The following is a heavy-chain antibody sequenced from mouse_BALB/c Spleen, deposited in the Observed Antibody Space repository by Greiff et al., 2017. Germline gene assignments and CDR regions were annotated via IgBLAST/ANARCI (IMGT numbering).Heavy chain of an antibody. D-gene: IGHD2-14*01. Sequence: EVKLQESGTVLARPGASVKMSCKASGYTFTSYWMHWVKQRPGQGLEWIGAIYPGNSDTSYNQKFKGKAKLTAVTSTSTAYMELSSLTNEDSAVYYCTGGYYRYDVGFDYWGQGTTLTVSS. CDR2: IYPGNSDT. V-gene: IGHV1-5*01. J-gene: IGHJ2*01. CDR1: GYTFTSYW. CDR3: TGGYYRYDVGFDY.